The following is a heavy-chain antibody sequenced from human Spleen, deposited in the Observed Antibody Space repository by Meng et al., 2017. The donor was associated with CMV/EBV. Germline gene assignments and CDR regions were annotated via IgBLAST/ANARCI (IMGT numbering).Heavy chain of an antibody. D-gene: IGHD3-22*01. CDR1: GFTFNRHA. J-gene: IGHJ4*02. CDR3: GGDPYYDTSGTIDY. CDR2: MPFDGTIK. V-gene: IGHV3-30-3*01. Sequence: GESLKISCAASGFTFNRHAMHWVRQAPGKGLEWVAVMPFDGTIKYYADSVRGRFTISRDNFKNTLFLQMNSLKAEDTAVYYCGGDPYYDTSGTIDYWGQGTLVTVSS.